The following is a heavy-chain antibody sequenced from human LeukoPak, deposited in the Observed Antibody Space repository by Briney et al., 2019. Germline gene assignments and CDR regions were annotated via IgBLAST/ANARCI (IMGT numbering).Heavy chain of an antibody. CDR3: ARDSSIQYDSSGYFSRGFGI. Sequence: SETLSLTCAVSGSSISIGYYWGWIRQAPGKGLEWIGTVYHSGSTYHNPSLKSRVTISVDMSKNEFSLKLNSVTAADTAVYYCARDSSIQYDSSGYFSRGFGIWGQGTMVSVSS. D-gene: IGHD3-22*01. CDR1: GSSISIGYY. V-gene: IGHV4-38-2*02. CDR2: VYHSGST. J-gene: IGHJ3*02.